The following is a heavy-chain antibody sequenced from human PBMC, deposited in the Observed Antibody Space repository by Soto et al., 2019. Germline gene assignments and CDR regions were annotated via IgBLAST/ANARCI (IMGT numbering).Heavy chain of an antibody. CDR2: IYYSENT. CDR1: DVSISSGDYY. Sequence: SETLSLTCTVSDVSISSGDYYWSWIRQPPGKGLEWIGYIYYSENTYYNPSLKSRVTISVDTSKNQFSLKLRSVTAADTAVYYCARPRRRDGYNFEFDSWGQGTLVTVSS. V-gene: IGHV4-31*03. D-gene: IGHD5-12*01. CDR3: ARPRRRDGYNFEFDS. J-gene: IGHJ4*02.